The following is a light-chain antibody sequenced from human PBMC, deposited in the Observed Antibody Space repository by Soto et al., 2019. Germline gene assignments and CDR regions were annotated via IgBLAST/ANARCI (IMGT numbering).Light chain of an antibody. CDR1: QSVSNNY. CDR3: QQYGSSGT. J-gene: IGKJ1*01. V-gene: IGKV3-20*01. Sequence: VLTQSPGTLYLLRRESATLSCRASQSVSNNYLAWYQQRPGQAPRLRIYGAAKRATGIPDSFSGSGSGTDLTLTISRLQPEYFAVYYCQQYGSSGTFGQGTKVDIK. CDR2: GAA.